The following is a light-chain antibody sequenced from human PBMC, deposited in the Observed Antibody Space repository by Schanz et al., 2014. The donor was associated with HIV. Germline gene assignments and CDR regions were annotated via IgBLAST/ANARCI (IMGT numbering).Light chain of an antibody. V-gene: IGLV2-8*01. Sequence: QSALTQPPSASGSPGHSVTISCTGTTSDIGAYNYVSWYQQHPGKAPKLMIYEVSERPSGVPDRFSGSKSGNTASLTVSGLQAEDEADYYCSSYAGSNNLVFGGGTKLTVL. CDR3: SSYAGSNNLV. CDR2: EVS. CDR1: TSDIGAYNY. J-gene: IGLJ2*01.